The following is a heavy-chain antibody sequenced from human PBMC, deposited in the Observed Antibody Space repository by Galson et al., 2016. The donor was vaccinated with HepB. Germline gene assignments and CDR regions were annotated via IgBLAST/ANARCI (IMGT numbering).Heavy chain of an antibody. CDR1: GFTFSNAW. CDR3: AKDLCLPTHCSQSSLLHAALYFAPSMHPLPLKLRSLTASYPATYSCATAVGTPFLESYYLDY. Sequence: SLRLSCAASGFTFSNAWMSWVRQAPGKGPEWVGRFKSQSNGGTIDYAAPVKGRFTISRDDSNNTLYLHMNSLKTEDSAFYYCAKDLCLPTHCSQSSLLHAALYFAPSMHPLPLKLRSLTASYPATYSCATAVGTPFLESYYLDYWGLGTPVTVSS. V-gene: IGHV3-15*01. D-gene: IGHD3-16*01. CDR2: FKSQSNGGTI. J-gene: IGHJ4*02.